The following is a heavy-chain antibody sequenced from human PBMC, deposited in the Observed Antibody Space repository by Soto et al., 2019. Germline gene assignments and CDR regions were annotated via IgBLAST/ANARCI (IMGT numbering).Heavy chain of an antibody. V-gene: IGHV3-11*01. Sequence: QVQLVETGGGLVKPGGSLRLSCAASGFTFSDYCMSWIRQAAGKGLEWVSYISSSGSTIYYADSVKGRFTISRDNAKNSLYLQMNSLRAQDTAVYYCAREASIAARSPVGYWGQGTLVTVSS. D-gene: IGHD6-6*01. J-gene: IGHJ4*02. CDR3: AREASIAARSPVGY. CDR1: GFTFSDYC. CDR2: ISSSGSTI.